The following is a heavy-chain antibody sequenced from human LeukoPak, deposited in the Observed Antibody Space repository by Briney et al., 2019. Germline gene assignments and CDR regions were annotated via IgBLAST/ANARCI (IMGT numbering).Heavy chain of an antibody. Sequence: SETLSLTCTVSGGSISSYYWSWIRQPPGKGLEWIGYIYYSGSTNYNPSLKSRVTMSVDTSKNQFSLKLSSVTAADTAVYYCARNAAGTRAFDIWGQGTMVTVSS. D-gene: IGHD6-13*01. CDR2: IYYSGST. CDR1: GGSISSYY. CDR3: ARNAAGTRAFDI. V-gene: IGHV4-59*12. J-gene: IGHJ3*02.